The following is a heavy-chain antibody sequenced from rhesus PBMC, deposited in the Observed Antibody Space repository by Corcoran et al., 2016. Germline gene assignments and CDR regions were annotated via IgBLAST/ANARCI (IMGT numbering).Heavy chain of an antibody. CDR2: ISNTGKTK. CDR3: TRKGIAAGFDY. V-gene: IGHV3S4*01. Sequence: EVQLVESGGGLVQPGGSLRLSCAASGFTFSSYDMSWVRQAPEKGLDWVSSISNTGKTKYYADSVKGQFTISRDNAKNSLSLQMNSLKTEDTAVYYCTRKGIAAGFDYWGQGVLVTVSS. D-gene: IGHD6-13*01. CDR1: GFTFSSYD. J-gene: IGHJ4*01.